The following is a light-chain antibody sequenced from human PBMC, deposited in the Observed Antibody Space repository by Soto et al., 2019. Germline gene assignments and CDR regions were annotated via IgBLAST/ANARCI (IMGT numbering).Light chain of an antibody. CDR3: SSYASSSIL. J-gene: IGLJ2*01. CDR1: SSDVGSYNL. CDR2: EGS. Sequence: QSALTQPASVSGSPGQSITISCTGTSSDVGSYNLVSWYQQHPGKAPKLMIYEGSKRPSGVSTRFSGSNSGNTASLTISGLQAEDEADYYCSSYASSSILFGGGTKLTVL. V-gene: IGLV2-23*01.